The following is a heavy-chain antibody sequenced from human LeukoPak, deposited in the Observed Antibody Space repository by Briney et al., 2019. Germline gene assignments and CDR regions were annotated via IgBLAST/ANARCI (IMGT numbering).Heavy chain of an antibody. V-gene: IGHV3-21*01. CDR1: GFTFSGHS. Sequence: GGSLRLSCAASGFTFSGHSMNWVRQAPGKGLEWVSSISSSSSYIYYAGSVKGRFTISRDNAKNSLYLQMNSLRAEDTAVYYCARVVRRSDYWGQGTLVTVSS. CDR3: ARVVRRSDY. CDR2: ISSSSSYI. J-gene: IGHJ4*02. D-gene: IGHD4/OR15-4a*01.